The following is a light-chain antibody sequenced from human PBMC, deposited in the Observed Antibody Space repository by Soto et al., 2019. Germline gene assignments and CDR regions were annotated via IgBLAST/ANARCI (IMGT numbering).Light chain of an antibody. CDR3: QSYDSSLSGYV. Sequence: QSVLTQPPSVSGAPGQRVTISCTGSSSNIGAGYDVHWYQQLPGTAPKLLIYDNNNRPSGVPDRFSGSKSATSASLAITGLQAEDEAEYYCQSYDSSLSGYVFGTGTKLTVL. V-gene: IGLV1-40*01. CDR2: DNN. CDR1: SSNIGAGYD. J-gene: IGLJ1*01.